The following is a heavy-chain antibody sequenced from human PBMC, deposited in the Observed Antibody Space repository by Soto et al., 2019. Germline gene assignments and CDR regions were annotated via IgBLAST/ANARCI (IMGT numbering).Heavy chain of an antibody. CDR2: IKQDGSEK. Sequence: EVQLVESGGGLVQPGGSLRLSCAASGFTFSSYWMSWVRQAPGKGLEWVANIKQDGSEKYYVDSVKGRFTISRDNAKNSLYLQMNSLRAEDTAVYYCAREGKKPGGKAFDIWGQGTMVTVSS. CDR3: AREGKKPGGKAFDI. D-gene: IGHD3-16*01. CDR1: GFTFSSYW. J-gene: IGHJ3*02. V-gene: IGHV3-7*05.